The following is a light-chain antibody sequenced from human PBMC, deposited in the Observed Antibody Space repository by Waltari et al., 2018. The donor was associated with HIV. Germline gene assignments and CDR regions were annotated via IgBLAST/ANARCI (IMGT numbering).Light chain of an antibody. CDR2: GAS. CDR1: QSVSTN. V-gene: IGKV3-15*01. Sequence: EILLTQSPATLSVSPGERATHSCRASQSVSTNLAWYQRKPGQAPRLLIYGASTRATGIPARFSSSGSGTEFTLTIGSLQSEDFAVYFCQQYNNWPGTFGQGTKVEIK. CDR3: QQYNNWPGT. J-gene: IGKJ1*01.